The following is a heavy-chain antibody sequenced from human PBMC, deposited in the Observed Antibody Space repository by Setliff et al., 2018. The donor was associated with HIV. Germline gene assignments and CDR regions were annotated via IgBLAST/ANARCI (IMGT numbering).Heavy chain of an antibody. CDR2: IYYSGST. J-gene: IGHJ4*02. CDR3: ARGYYNFWSGYPPLDY. CDR1: GGSISSYY. D-gene: IGHD3-3*01. V-gene: IGHV4-59*01. Sequence: SETLSLTCTVSGGSISSYYWSWIRQPPGKGLEWIGYIYYSGSTNYNPSLKSRVTISVDTSKNQFSLKLSSVTAADTAVYYCARGYYNFWSGYPPLDYWGQGTLVTFSS.